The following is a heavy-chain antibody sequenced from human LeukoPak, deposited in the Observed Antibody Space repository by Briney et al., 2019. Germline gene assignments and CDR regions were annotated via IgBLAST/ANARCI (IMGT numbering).Heavy chain of an antibody. CDR3: ATNWGRYYFDY. J-gene: IGHJ4*02. D-gene: IGHD7-27*01. V-gene: IGHV3-23*01. CDR2: ISGSGGGT. CDR1: GFSFTNYW. Sequence: GGSLRLSCAASGFSFTNYWMHWVRQAPGKGLEWVSAISGSGGGTYYADSVKGRFTISRDNSKNTLYLQMNSLRAEDTGVHFCATNWGRYYFDYWGQGTLVTVSS.